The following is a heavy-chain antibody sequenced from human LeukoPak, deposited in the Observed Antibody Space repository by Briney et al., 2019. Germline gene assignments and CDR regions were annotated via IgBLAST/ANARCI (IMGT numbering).Heavy chain of an antibody. J-gene: IGHJ4*02. D-gene: IGHD2-21*01. CDR2: INPNSGDT. CDR3: TTSSYCEKNVCQTYFDF. Sequence: ASVKVSCKASGYTFIDYYMHWVRQAPGQGLEWMGWINPNSGDTNYAQKFQGRVTMTRDTSISTAYMELSSLKTEDTAVYYCTTSSYCEKNVCQTYFDFWGQGTLVTVSS. CDR1: GYTFIDYY. V-gene: IGHV1-2*02.